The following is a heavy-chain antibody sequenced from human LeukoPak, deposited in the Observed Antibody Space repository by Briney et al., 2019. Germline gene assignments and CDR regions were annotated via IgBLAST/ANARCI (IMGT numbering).Heavy chain of an antibody. Sequence: PSETLSLTCTVSGGSISSGGYYWSWIRQHPGKGLEWIGYIYYSGSTYYNPSLKSRVTISVDTSKNQFSLKLSSVTAADTAVYYCARDSLAGFWSGYYVRSRSHYYYGMDVWGQGTTVTVSS. J-gene: IGHJ6*02. CDR2: IYYSGST. D-gene: IGHD3-3*01. V-gene: IGHV4-31*03. CDR3: ARDSLAGFWSGYYVRSRSHYYYGMDV. CDR1: GGSISSGGYY.